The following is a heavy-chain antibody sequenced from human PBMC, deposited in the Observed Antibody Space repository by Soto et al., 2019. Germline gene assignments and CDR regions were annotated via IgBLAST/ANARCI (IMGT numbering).Heavy chain of an antibody. CDR2: IIPILGIA. D-gene: IGHD3-22*01. J-gene: IGHJ4*02. CDR1: GGTFSSYT. V-gene: IGHV1-69*02. Sequence: QVQLVQSGAEVKKPGSSVKVSCKASGGTFSSYTISWVRQAPGQGSECMGRIIPILGIANYAQKFQGKVTLTSDKATSTGYMEMCSLRSDDTSLYYCARGYHSSGYYRAGRSGYWSQGLLFTVPS. CDR3: ARGYHSSGYYRAGRSGY.